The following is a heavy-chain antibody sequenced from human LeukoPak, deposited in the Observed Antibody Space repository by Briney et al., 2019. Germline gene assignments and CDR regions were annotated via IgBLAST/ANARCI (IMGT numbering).Heavy chain of an antibody. V-gene: IGHV3-9*01. Sequence: PGGSLRLSCAASGFTFDDYAMHWVRQAPGKGLEWVSGISWNSGSIGYADSVKGRFTISRDNAKNSLYLRMNSLRAEDTALYYCAKELSGGMYAFDIWGQGTMVTVSS. D-gene: IGHD3-16*01. J-gene: IGHJ3*02. CDR2: ISWNSGSI. CDR3: AKELSGGMYAFDI. CDR1: GFTFDDYA.